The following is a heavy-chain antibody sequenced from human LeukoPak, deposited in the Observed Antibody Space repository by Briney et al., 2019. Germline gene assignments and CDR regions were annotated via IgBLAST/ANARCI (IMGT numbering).Heavy chain of an antibody. CDR3: ARDQSVRLLQTSSTYFKHVFAI. CDR1: GYTFTGYY. V-gene: IGHV1-2*02. CDR2: INPNSGGT. Sequence: RASVKVSCKASGYTFTGYYMHWVRQAPGQGFEWMGWINPNSGGTNYAQKVQGRVTMTTDTSTSTAYMELRSLRFDDTAVYYCARDQSVRLLQTSSTYFKHVFAIWGQGSMVTVSS. D-gene: IGHD6-13*01. J-gene: IGHJ3*02.